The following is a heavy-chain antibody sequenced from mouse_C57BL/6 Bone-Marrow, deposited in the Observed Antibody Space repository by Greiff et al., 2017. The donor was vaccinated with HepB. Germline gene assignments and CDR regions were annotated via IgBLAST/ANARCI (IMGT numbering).Heavy chain of an antibody. V-gene: IGHV1-69*01. CDR2: IDPSDSYT. CDR1: GNTFTSYW. Sequence: QVQLQQPGAELVMPGASVKLSCKASGNTFTSYWMHWVKQRPGQGLEWIGEIDPSDSYTNYNQKFKGKSTLTVDKSSSTAYMQLSSLTSEDSAVYYCARGTTVEFAYWGQGTLVTVSA. D-gene: IGHD1-1*01. CDR3: ARGTTVEFAY. J-gene: IGHJ3*01.